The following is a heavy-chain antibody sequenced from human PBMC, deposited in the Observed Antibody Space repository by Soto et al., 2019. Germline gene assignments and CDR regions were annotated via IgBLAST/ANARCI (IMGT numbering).Heavy chain of an antibody. CDR2: INHRGST. V-gene: IGHV4-34*01. CDR3: ARGESGGSGSHWFDP. Sequence: QGQLQQWGAGLVKPSETLSLTCAVYAGSFSGYFWSWIRQPPGKGLEWIGEINHRGSTNYNPSLKSRVTISVSTSKNQFSLRLTSVTAADTAVYYCARGESGGSGSHWFDPWGQGTLVTVSS. CDR1: AGSFSGYF. D-gene: IGHD3-10*01. J-gene: IGHJ5*02.